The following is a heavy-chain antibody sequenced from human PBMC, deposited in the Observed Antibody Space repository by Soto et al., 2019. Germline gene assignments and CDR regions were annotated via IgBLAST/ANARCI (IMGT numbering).Heavy chain of an antibody. Sequence: EVQLLESGGDLVQPGGSLRLSCAASGFTFSSYAMSWVRQAPGKGLEWVSAITCSADSTYYADSVKGRFTISRDNSKNTLYLQMNSLRAEDTAVYYCAKGSGPHGPYYFDYWGQGTLVTVSS. CDR2: ITCSADST. CDR3: AKGSGPHGPYYFDY. D-gene: IGHD6-25*01. V-gene: IGHV3-23*01. CDR1: GFTFSSYA. J-gene: IGHJ4*02.